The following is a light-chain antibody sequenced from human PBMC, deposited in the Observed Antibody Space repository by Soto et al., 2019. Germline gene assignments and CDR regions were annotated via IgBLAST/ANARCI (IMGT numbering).Light chain of an antibody. Sequence: DIQMTQSPSSLSASVGDRVTITCQASPDISNYLNWYQQKPGKAPKLLIYDASNLESGVPSRFSGSGSGTDVTFPISSLQPEDIATYYCQQYDNLPPLTFGGGTKVEIK. CDR2: DAS. V-gene: IGKV1-33*01. J-gene: IGKJ4*01. CDR1: PDISNY. CDR3: QQYDNLPPLT.